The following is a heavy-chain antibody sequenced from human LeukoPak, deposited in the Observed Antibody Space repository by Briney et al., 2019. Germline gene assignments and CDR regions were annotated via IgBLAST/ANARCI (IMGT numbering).Heavy chain of an antibody. D-gene: IGHD6-6*01. V-gene: IGHV1-46*01. CDR2: INPSGGST. J-gene: IGHJ4*02. CDR3: ARDLVAARKVENFDY. CDR1: GYTFTSYY. Sequence: ASVKVSCKASGYTFTSYYMHWVRQAPGQGLEWMGIINPSGGSTSYAQKFQGRVTMTRDTSTSTVYMELSSLRSEDTAVYYCARDLVAARKVENFDYWGQGTLVTVSS.